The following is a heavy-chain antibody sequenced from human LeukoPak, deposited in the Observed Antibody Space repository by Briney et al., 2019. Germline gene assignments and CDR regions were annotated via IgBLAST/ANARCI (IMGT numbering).Heavy chain of an antibody. V-gene: IGHV3-15*01. CDR2: IKSKTDGGTT. Sequence: GGSLRLSCAASGFTFSNAWMSWVRQAPGKGLEWVGRIKSKTDGGTTDYAAPVKGRFTISRDDSKNTLYLQMNSLKTEDTAVYYCTTAVVYYYDSSGYYYGHYWGQGTLVTVSS. D-gene: IGHD3-22*01. J-gene: IGHJ4*02. CDR3: TTAVVYYYDSSGYYYGHY. CDR1: GFTFSNAW.